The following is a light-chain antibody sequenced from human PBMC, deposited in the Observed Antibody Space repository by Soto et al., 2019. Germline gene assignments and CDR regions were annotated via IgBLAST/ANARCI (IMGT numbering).Light chain of an antibody. CDR1: QSVSSY. J-gene: IGKJ4*01. CDR2: DAS. CDR3: QQRRNWPLT. V-gene: IGKV3-11*01. Sequence: EIVLTQSPATLSLSPGERATLSCRASQSVSSYLAWYQQKPGQAPRLLIYDASNRATGIPARFSGSGSGTDFTLTISGLETEDYAVYYCQQRRNWPLTFGGGTKVEIK.